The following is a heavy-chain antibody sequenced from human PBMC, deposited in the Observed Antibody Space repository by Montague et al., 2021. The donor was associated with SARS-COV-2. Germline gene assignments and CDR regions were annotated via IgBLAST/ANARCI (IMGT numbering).Heavy chain of an antibody. CDR2: IHYSGST. V-gene: IGHV4-39*01. J-gene: IGHJ5*02. CDR3: AAQSSGGYCSSSSCYVWFDP. CDR1: GDSISSSSYY. D-gene: IGHD2-2*01. Sequence: SDTLSLTCTVSGDSISSSSYYWGWIRQPPGKGLEWIGSIHYSGSTYYNPSLKSRVTISVDTSKKHFSLKLSSVTAADTAVYFCAAQSSGGYCSSSSCYVWFDPWGQGTLVTASS.